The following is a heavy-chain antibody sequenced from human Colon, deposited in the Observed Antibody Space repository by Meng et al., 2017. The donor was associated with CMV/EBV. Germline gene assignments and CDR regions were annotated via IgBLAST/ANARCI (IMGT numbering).Heavy chain of an antibody. CDR3: ASHSSYVWGSHH. CDR2: MDPTTGRT. Sequence: VQLVESGGDVRMPGASVKVSCKASGYSFTGDYIHWVRQAPGQGLEWMGWMDPTTGRTDYAQKFQGTVTMTRDTSISTAYLELSRLTSDDTAVYYCASHSSYVWGSHHWGQGTLVTVSS. J-gene: IGHJ1*01. V-gene: IGHV1-2*02. D-gene: IGHD3-16*01. CDR1: GYSFTGDY.